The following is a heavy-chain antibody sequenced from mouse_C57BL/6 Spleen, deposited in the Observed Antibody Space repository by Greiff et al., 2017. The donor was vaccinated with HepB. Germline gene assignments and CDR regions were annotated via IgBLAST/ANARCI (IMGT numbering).Heavy chain of an antibody. V-gene: IGHV5-4*03. CDR1: GFTFSSYA. Sequence: VKLVESGGGLVKPGGSLKLSCAASGFTFSSYAMSWVRQTPEKRLEWVATISDGGSYTYYPDNVKGRFTISRDNAKNNLYLQMSHLKSEDTAMYYCARATPFYYFDYWGQGTTLTVSS. D-gene: IGHD6-1*01. CDR3: ARATPFYYFDY. J-gene: IGHJ2*01. CDR2: ISDGGSYT.